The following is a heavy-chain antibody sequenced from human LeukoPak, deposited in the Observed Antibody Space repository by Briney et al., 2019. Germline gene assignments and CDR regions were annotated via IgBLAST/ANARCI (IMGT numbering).Heavy chain of an antibody. CDR1: GGSISSGGYY. Sequence: SQTLSLTCTVSGGSISSGGYYWSWIRQHPGKGLEWIGYIYYSGSTYYNPSLKSRVTISVDTSKNQFSLKLSSVTAADTAVYYCARDFRGYCSSTSCSEGYFDYWGQGTLVTVSS. V-gene: IGHV4-31*03. CDR2: IYYSGST. D-gene: IGHD2-2*03. J-gene: IGHJ4*02. CDR3: ARDFRGYCSSTSCSEGYFDY.